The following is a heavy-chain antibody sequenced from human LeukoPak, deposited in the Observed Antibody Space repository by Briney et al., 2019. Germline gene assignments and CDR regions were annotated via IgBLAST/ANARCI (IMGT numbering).Heavy chain of an antibody. V-gene: IGHV3-23*01. CDR3: AKDPVATYYYDSSGYYDY. CDR2: ISGSGGST. D-gene: IGHD3-22*01. Sequence: GGSLRLSCAASGFTFSSYAMSWVRQAPGKGLEWVSAISGSGGSTYYADSVKGRFTISRDNSKNTLYLQMNSLRAEDTAVYYCAKDPVATYYYDSSGYYDYWGQGTLVTVSS. J-gene: IGHJ4*02. CDR1: GFTFSSYA.